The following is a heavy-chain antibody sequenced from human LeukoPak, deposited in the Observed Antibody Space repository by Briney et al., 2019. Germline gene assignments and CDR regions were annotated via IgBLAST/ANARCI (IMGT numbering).Heavy chain of an antibody. CDR1: SGSFSGYY. D-gene: IGHD3-22*01. J-gene: IGHJ6*03. CDR3: TRGSIAYYYMDV. CDR2: IYYSGST. Sequence: SETLSLTCAVYSGSFSGYYWGWIRQPPGKGLEWIGSIYYSGSTYYNPSLKSRVTISVDTSKNQFSLKLSSVTAADTAVYYCTRGSIAYYYMDVWGKGTTVTISS. V-gene: IGHV4-34*01.